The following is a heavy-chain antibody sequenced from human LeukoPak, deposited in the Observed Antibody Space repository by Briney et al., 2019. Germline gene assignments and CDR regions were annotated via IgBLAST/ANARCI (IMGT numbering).Heavy chain of an antibody. J-gene: IGHJ4*02. CDR2: IRGSGGTI. CDR1: GFTFSAHN. CDR3: VRDSFDSTGQYYFDY. V-gene: IGHV3-48*04. Sequence: GGSLTLTCAASGFTFSAHNMNWVRQAPGKGLEWFSFIRGSGGTIYYAASVKGRFTISRDNAKNSLYLQMNSLRAEDTALYYCVRDSFDSTGQYYFDYWGLGTLVTVSS. D-gene: IGHD3-22*01.